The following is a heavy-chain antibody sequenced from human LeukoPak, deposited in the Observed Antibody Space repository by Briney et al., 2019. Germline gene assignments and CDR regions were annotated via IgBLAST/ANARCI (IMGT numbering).Heavy chain of an antibody. CDR3: ARRLLTGGVTDFFDF. V-gene: IGHV3-23*01. J-gene: IGHJ4*02. CDR2: ISPSGDST. Sequence: PGGSLRLLCAASGFTFSSHSMSLVRQPPGEGLEWVAAISPSGDSTTYRDSVKGQFTISRDNSRNRLYLQMNTLTVEDTAIYYSARRLLTGGVTDFFDFWGQGALVTVSS. D-gene: IGHD2-21*02. CDR1: GFTFSSHS.